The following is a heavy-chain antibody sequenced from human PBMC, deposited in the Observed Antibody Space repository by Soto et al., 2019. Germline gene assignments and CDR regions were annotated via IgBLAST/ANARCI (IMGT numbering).Heavy chain of an antibody. D-gene: IGHD3-3*01. J-gene: IGHJ6*02. V-gene: IGHV4-31*03. CDR1: GGSISSGGYY. CDR3: ARTFITIFGVVTFRYYGMDV. Sequence: SETLSLTCTVSGGSISSGGYYWSWIRQHPXKGLEWIGYIYYSGSTYYNPSLKSRVTISVDTSKNQFSLKLSSVTAADTAVYYCARTFITIFGVVTFRYYGMDVWGQGTTVTVSS. CDR2: IYYSGST.